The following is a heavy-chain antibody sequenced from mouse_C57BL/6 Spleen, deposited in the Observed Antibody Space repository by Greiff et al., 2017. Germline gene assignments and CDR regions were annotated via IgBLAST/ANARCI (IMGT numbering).Heavy chain of an antibody. CDR2: IYPGDGDT. J-gene: IGHJ4*01. V-gene: IGHV1-82*01. CDR3: ARNEYGYYYAMDD. CDR1: GYAFSSSW. Sequence: LQESGPELVKPGASVKISCKASGYAFSSSWMNWVQQRPGKGLEWIGRIYPGDGDTNYNGKFKGKATLTADKSSSTAYMQLSSLTSEDSAVYFCARNEYGYYYAMDDWGQGTSVTVSS. D-gene: IGHD1-2*01.